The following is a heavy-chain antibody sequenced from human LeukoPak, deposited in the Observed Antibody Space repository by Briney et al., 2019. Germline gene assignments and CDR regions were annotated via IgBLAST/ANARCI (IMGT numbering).Heavy chain of an antibody. D-gene: IGHD2-15*01. CDR3: ARVSCSGGSCYYYYYYGMDV. J-gene: IGHJ6*02. V-gene: IGHV3-48*01. CDR2: ISSSSSTI. Sequence: PGGSLRLSCAASGFTFSSYSMNWVRQAPGKGLEWVSYISSSSSTIYYADSVKGRFTISRDNAKNSLYLQMNSLRAEDTAVYYCARVSCSGGSCYYYYYYGMDVWGQGTTVTVSS. CDR1: GFTFSSYS.